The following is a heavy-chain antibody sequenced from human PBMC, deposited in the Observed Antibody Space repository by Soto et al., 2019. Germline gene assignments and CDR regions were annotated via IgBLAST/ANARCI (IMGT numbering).Heavy chain of an antibody. CDR2: INHSGST. CDR3: ARRRFNYVFRRGYNFSVY. V-gene: IGHV4-34*01. D-gene: IGHD3-3*01. Sequence: SSETLSLTCAVSGGSFSGYYWSWIRQPPGKGLEWIGEINHSGSTNYNPSLKSRVTISVDTSKNQFSLKLSSVTAADTAVYYCARRRFNYVFRRGYNFSVYWGPGTLVSGSS. J-gene: IGHJ4*02. CDR1: GGSFSGYY.